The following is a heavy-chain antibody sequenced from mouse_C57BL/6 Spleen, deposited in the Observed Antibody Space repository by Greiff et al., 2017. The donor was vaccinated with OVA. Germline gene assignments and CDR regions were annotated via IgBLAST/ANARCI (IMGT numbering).Heavy chain of an antibody. V-gene: IGHV3-1*01. CDR1: GYSITSGYD. Sequence: DVKLQESGPGMVKPSQSLSLTCTVTGYSITSGYDWHWIRHFPGNKLEWMGYISYSGSTNYNPSLKSRISITHDTSKNHFFLKLNSVTTEDTATYYCAREAYYYGSSYGYFDVWGTGTTVTVSS. CDR3: AREAYYYGSSYGYFDV. D-gene: IGHD1-1*01. CDR2: ISYSGST. J-gene: IGHJ1*03.